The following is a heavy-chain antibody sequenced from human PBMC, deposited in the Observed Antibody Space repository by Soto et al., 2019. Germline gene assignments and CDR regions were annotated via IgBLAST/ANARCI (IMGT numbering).Heavy chain of an antibody. Sequence: QVQLQQWGAGLLKPSETLSLTCAVYGGSFSGYYWSWIRQPPGKGLEWIGEINHSGSTNYNPSLKSRVTISVDTSKNQFSLKLSSVTAADTAVYYCARTTLRFLEWLGRKYFDYWGQGTLVTVSS. V-gene: IGHV4-34*01. D-gene: IGHD3-3*01. J-gene: IGHJ4*02. CDR3: ARTTLRFLEWLGRKYFDY. CDR2: INHSGST. CDR1: GGSFSGYY.